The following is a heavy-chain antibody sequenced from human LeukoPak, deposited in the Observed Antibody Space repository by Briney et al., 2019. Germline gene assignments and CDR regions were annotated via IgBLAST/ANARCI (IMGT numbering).Heavy chain of an antibody. V-gene: IGHV4-39*01. CDR1: GGSVTSNNYY. CDR2: IYYSGST. J-gene: IGHJ5*02. D-gene: IGHD3-22*01. CDR3: ARQKSYYDSSGYYSGNWFDP. Sequence: SETLSLTCTVSGGSVTSNNYYWGWIRQPPGKGLEWIGSIYYSGSTYYNPSLKSRVTISVDTSKDQFSLKLSSVTAADTAVYYCARQKSYYDSSGYYSGNWFDPWGQGTLVTVSS.